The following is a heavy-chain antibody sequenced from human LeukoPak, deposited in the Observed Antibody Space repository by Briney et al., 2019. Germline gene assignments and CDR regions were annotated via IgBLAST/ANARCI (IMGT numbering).Heavy chain of an antibody. CDR2: IQYDGNKT. Sequence: GGSLRLSCAASGFIFSNYGMHWVRQSPGKGLEWVTFIQYDGNKTYYTDSVKGRFTISRDDSKNTLYLQMNSLKIEDTAVYYCATDPGEWEPIWGQGTMVTVSS. D-gene: IGHD1-26*01. V-gene: IGHV3-30*02. CDR1: GFIFSNYG. J-gene: IGHJ3*02. CDR3: ATDPGEWEPI.